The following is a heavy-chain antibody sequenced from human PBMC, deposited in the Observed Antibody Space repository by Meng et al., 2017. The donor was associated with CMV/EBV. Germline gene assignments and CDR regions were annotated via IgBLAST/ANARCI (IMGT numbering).Heavy chain of an antibody. D-gene: IGHD2-21*01. Sequence: SETLSLTCTVSGGSVSSGSYYWSRIRQPPGKGLEWIGYNYYSGSTNYNPSLKSRVTISVDTSKNQFSLKLSSVTAADTAVYYCARVRVILGSGYYYYYYGMDVWGQGTTVTVSS. V-gene: IGHV4-61*01. CDR1: GGSVSSGSYY. CDR3: ARVRVILGSGYYYYYYGMDV. J-gene: IGHJ6*02. CDR2: NYYSGST.